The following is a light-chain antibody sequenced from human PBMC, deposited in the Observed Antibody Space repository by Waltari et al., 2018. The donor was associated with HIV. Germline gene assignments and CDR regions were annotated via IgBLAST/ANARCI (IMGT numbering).Light chain of an antibody. CDR2: EDT. Sequence: QSALTQPASVSASPGQSITISCTGSSDDVGGYTYVSLYQQFPGKAPKLLISEDTDRASGISLRFSGSKSANTASLTISGLRPEDEADYFCASFSSTSTYVFGTGTKVTVL. J-gene: IGLJ1*01. CDR3: ASFSSTSTYV. CDR1: SDDVGGYTY. V-gene: IGLV2-14*01.